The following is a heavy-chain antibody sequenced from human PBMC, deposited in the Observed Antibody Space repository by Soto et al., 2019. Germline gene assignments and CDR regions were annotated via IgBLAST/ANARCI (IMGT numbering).Heavy chain of an antibody. D-gene: IGHD1-1*01. Sequence: SVKVSCKASGGTFSSYTISWVRQAPGQGLEWMGRIIPILGIANYAQKFQGRVTITADKSTSTAYMELSSLRSEDTAVYYCAREGWNAYYMDVWGKGTTVTVSS. CDR3: AREGWNAYYMDV. CDR2: IIPILGIA. J-gene: IGHJ6*03. V-gene: IGHV1-69*04. CDR1: GGTFSSYT.